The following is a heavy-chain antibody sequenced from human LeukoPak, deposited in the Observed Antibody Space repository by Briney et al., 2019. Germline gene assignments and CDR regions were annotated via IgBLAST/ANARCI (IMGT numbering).Heavy chain of an antibody. J-gene: IGHJ4*02. Sequence: GGSLRLSCAASGFTFSSYAMSWVRQAPGKGLEWVSAISGSGGGTYYADSVKGRFTISRDNSKNMVYLQVNSLRAEDTAVYYCAKVPNGIVVVPAALDYWGQGTLVTVSS. CDR3: AKVPNGIVVVPAALDY. D-gene: IGHD2-2*01. V-gene: IGHV3-23*01. CDR1: GFTFSSYA. CDR2: ISGSGGGT.